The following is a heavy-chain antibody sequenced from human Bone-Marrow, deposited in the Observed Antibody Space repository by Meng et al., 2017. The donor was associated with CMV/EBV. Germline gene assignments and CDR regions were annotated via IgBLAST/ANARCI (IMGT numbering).Heavy chain of an antibody. CDR1: GGTFSSYT. CDR2: ISAYNGNT. Sequence: ASVKVSCKASGGTFSSYTISWVRQAPGQGLEWMGWISAYNGNTNYAQKLQGRVTMTTDTSTSTAYMELRSLRSEDTAVYYCAREGGSYLYYYYYGMDVWGQGNTIHVSS. D-gene: IGHD1-26*01. CDR3: AREGGSYLYYYYYGMDV. V-gene: IGHV1-18*01. J-gene: IGHJ6*02.